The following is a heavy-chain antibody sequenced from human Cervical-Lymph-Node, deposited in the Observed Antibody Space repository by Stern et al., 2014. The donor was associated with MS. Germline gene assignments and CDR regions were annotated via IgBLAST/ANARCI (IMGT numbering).Heavy chain of an antibody. CDR1: GDTFATYP. CDR3: ANPLPYAN. J-gene: IGHJ1*01. D-gene: IGHD4-17*01. V-gene: IGHV1-46*03. Sequence: QEQLMQSGAEVKKPGASVKVSCKASGDTFATYPIHWLRQAPGQGPVWMEIVNPTDGRTTYAQTFKGRVTMTRDTSTRTVYMELRSLRPEDTAMYFCANPLPYANWGQGTRVTVSS. CDR2: VNPTDGRT.